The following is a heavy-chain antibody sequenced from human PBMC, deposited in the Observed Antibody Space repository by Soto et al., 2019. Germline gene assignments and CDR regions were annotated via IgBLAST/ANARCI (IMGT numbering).Heavy chain of an antibody. CDR1: GYTFTSYG. V-gene: IGHV1-18*01. J-gene: IGHJ4*02. Sequence: QVQLVQSGAEVKKPGASVKVSCKASGYTFTSYGISWVRQAPGQGLEWMGWISAYNGNTNYAQKLQGRVTMTTDTSTSTAYRELRSLRSDDTAVYYCARDDDYVWGSYRSPLYWGQGTLVTVSS. D-gene: IGHD3-16*02. CDR3: ARDDDYVWGSYRSPLY. CDR2: ISAYNGNT.